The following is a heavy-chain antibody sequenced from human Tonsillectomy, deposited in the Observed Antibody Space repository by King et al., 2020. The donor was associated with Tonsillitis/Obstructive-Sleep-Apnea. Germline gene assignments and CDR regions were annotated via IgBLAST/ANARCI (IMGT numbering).Heavy chain of an antibody. J-gene: IGHJ4*02. CDR3: AKAMVQGIIITIFDY. CDR2: IRGGGGST. D-gene: IGHD3-10*01. Sequence: VQLVESGGGLVQPGGSLRLSCAASGITFSSYAMSWVRQPPGKGLEWVSTIRGGGGSTYYTDSVKARFTISRDNSKNTLYLQMNSLRAEETAVYYCAKAMVQGIIITIFDYWGQGTLVTVSS. V-gene: IGHV3-23*04. CDR1: GITFSSYA.